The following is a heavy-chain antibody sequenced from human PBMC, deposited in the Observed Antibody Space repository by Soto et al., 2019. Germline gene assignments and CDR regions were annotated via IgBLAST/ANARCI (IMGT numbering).Heavy chain of an antibody. Sequence: ESGGGVVQPGRSLRLSCAASGFTFSSYGMHWVRQAPGKGLEWVAVISYDGSNKYYADSVKGRFTISRDNSKNTLYLQMNSLRAEDTAVYYCAKGGPMVRGPRGYFDHWGQGTLVTVSS. V-gene: IGHV3-30*18. CDR2: ISYDGSNK. J-gene: IGHJ4*02. D-gene: IGHD3-10*01. CDR3: AKGGPMVRGPRGYFDH. CDR1: GFTFSSYG.